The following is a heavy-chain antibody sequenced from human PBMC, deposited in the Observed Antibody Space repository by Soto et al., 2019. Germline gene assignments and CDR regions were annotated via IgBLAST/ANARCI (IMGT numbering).Heavy chain of an antibody. J-gene: IGHJ4*02. D-gene: IGHD3-9*01. CDR2: IIPIFGTA. CDR3: ARVTTYYDILTGQPDD. V-gene: IGHV1-69*13. Sequence: GASVKVSCKASGGTFSSYAISWVRQAPGQGLEWMGGIIPIFGTANYAQKFQGRVTITADESTSTAYMELSSLRSEDTAVYYCARVTTYYDILTGQPDDWGQGTLVTVSS. CDR1: GGTFSSYA.